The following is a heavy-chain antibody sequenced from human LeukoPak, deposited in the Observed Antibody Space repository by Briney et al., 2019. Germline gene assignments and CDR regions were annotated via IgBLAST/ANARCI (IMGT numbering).Heavy chain of an antibody. V-gene: IGHV4-30-4*08. J-gene: IGHJ4*02. CDR2: IYHSGTT. Sequence: WIRQPPGKGLEWIGHIYHSGTTYYNPSVKSRMTISVDTSKNQFSLNLRSVTAVDTAVYYCARVQYCSGGSCHNLRLFDQWGQGTLVTVSS. CDR3: ARVQYCSGGSCHNLRLFDQ. D-gene: IGHD2-15*01.